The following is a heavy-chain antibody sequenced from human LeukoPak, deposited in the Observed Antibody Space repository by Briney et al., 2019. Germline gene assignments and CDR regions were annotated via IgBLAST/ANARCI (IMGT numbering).Heavy chain of an antibody. D-gene: IGHD6-19*01. CDR3: AKDLSKTGYSSGWTYYYYGMDV. V-gene: IGHV3-30*18. CDR1: GFTFSSYG. Sequence: GRSLRLSCAASGFTFSSYGMHWVRQAPGKGLEWVAVISYDGSNKYYADSVKGRFTISRDNSKNTLYLQMNSLRAEDTAVYYCAKDLSKTGYSSGWTYYYYGMDVWGQGTTVTVSS. J-gene: IGHJ6*02. CDR2: ISYDGSNK.